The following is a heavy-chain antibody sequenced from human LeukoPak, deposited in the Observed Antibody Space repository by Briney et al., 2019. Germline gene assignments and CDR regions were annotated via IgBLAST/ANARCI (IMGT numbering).Heavy chain of an antibody. J-gene: IGHJ4*02. CDR3: ARGTVTVAADY. Sequence: PSETLSLTCTVSGGSISSSSYYWGWIRQPPGKGLEWTGSIYYSGSTYYNPPLKSRVTISVDTSKNQLSLKQSSVTAADTAVYYCARGTVTVAADYWGQGTLVTVSS. V-gene: IGHV4-39*07. CDR2: IYYSGST. CDR1: GGSISSSSYY. D-gene: IGHD4-23*01.